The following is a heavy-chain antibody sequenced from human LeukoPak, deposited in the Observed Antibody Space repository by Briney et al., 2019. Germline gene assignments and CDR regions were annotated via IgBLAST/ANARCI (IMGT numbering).Heavy chain of an antibody. CDR1: GGSFSGYY. V-gene: IGHV4-34*01. CDR2: INHSGST. Sequence: SETLSLTCAVYGGSFSGYYWSWIRQPPGKGLEWIGEINHSGSTNYNPSLKSRVTISVDTSKNQFSLKLSSVTAADTAVYYCARGFGGPIDYWGQGTLVTVSS. J-gene: IGHJ4*02. CDR3: ARGFGGPIDY. D-gene: IGHD4-23*01.